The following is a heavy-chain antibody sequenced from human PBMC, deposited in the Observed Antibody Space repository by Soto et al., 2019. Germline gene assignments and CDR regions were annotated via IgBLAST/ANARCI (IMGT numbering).Heavy chain of an antibody. D-gene: IGHD1-20*01. CDR3: ARGTTAYNSYFDY. V-gene: IGHV3-7*03. CDR2: IKQDGSEK. Sequence: GGSLRLSCAASGFTFSSYWMSWVRQAPGKGLGWVANIKQDGSEKYYVDSVKGRFTISRDNAKNSLYLQMNSLRAEDTAVYYCARGTTAYNSYFDYWGQGTLVTVSS. J-gene: IGHJ4*02. CDR1: GFTFSSYW.